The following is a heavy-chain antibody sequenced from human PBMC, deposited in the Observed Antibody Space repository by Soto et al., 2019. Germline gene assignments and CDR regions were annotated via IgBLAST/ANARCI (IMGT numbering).Heavy chain of an antibody. CDR1: GFTFKNYG. Sequence: QVQLVESGGGVVLPGRSLRLSCAASGFTFKNYGMHWVRQAPGKGLEWVAIIWYDGSNSYYADSVKGRFTISRDNAKNSLFLEMNSLKVEDTAVYYCARDGSGSSHFDYWGQGSLVTVSS. J-gene: IGHJ4*02. D-gene: IGHD3-10*01. CDR2: IWYDGSNS. CDR3: ARDGSGSSHFDY. V-gene: IGHV3-33*01.